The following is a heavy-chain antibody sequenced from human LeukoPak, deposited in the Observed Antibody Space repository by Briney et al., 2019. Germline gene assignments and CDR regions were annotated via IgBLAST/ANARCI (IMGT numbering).Heavy chain of an antibody. CDR2: VYSSGST. CDR1: GDSIRSHY. Sequence: PSETLSLTCTVSGDSIRSHYWSWIRQPAGKGLEWIGRVYSSGSTNYNPSLKSRVTMSEDTSKNQFSLKLRSVTAADTAVYYCARDPDGYNWFDSWGQGTQVTVST. CDR3: ARDPDGYNWFDS. D-gene: IGHD1-14*01. J-gene: IGHJ5*01. V-gene: IGHV4-4*07.